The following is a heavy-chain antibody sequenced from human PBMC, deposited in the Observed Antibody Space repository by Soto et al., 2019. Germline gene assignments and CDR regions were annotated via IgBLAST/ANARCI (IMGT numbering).Heavy chain of an antibody. CDR2: IYYLGST. D-gene: IGHD3-10*01. CDR1: GGSISSGGYY. V-gene: IGHV4-31*03. CDR3: ARFYMVRGVMSAFDI. Sequence: QVQLQESGPGLVKPSQTLSLACTVSGGSISSGGYYWSGIRQHPGKGLEWIGYIYYLGSTYYNPSLKSRVNISVDTSKKQFSLKLSSVTAADTAVYYCARFYMVRGVMSAFDIWGQGTMVTVSS. J-gene: IGHJ3*02.